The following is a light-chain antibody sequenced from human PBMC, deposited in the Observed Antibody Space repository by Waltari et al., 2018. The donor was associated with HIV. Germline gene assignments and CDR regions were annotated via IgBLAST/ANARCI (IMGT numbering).Light chain of an antibody. CDR3: ATWDDSLSGWV. CDR1: SSNIGSNI. Sequence: QSLLTQPPSASGTPGQRVTISCSVSSSNIGSNILNWYQQFPGTAPKFLIPSHNQRPLGFPDRFSGSKSGTSASLAISGVQSEDEADYYCATWDDSLSGWVFGGGTKLTVL. CDR2: SHN. V-gene: IGLV1-44*01. J-gene: IGLJ3*02.